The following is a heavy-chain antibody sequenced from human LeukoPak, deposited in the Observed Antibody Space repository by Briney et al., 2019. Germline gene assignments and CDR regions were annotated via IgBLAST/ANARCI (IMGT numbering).Heavy chain of an antibody. D-gene: IGHD3-22*01. J-gene: IGHJ4*02. CDR1: GYTFTGYY. CDR3: ARERWGDYDSSGWVFDY. V-gene: IGHV1-2*02. CDR2: ISPDSGGT. Sequence: ASVKVSCKASGYTFTGYYMHWVRQAPGQGPEWMGWISPDSGGTNHAQKFQGRVTMTRDTSISTAYMELSRLRSDDTAVYYCARERWGDYDSSGWVFDYWGQGTLVTVSS.